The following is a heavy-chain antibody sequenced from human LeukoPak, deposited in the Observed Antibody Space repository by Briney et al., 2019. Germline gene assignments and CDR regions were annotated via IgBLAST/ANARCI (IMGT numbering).Heavy chain of an antibody. V-gene: IGHV3-64*01. CDR1: GLSFSSFA. CDR3: ARGGSSSWFAWFDP. D-gene: IGHD6-13*01. Sequence: GGSLRLSCAASGLSFSSFAMSWVRQGPGKGLEYVSAISSNGGSTYYANSVKGRFTISRDNSKNTLYLQMGSLRAEDMAVYYCARGGSSSWFAWFDPWGQGTLVTVSS. J-gene: IGHJ5*02. CDR2: ISSNGGST.